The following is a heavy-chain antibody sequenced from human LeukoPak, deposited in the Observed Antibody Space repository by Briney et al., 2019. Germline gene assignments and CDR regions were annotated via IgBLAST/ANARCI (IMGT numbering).Heavy chain of an antibody. CDR3: AKDEGTTVTTSSLGY. CDR1: DFTFSSYA. Sequence: GGSLRLSCAASDFTFSSYAMNWVRQAPGKGLEWVSGISWNSGSIGYADSVKGRFTISRDNAKNSLYLQMNSLRAEDTALYYCAKDEGTTVTTSSLGYWGQGTLVTVSS. V-gene: IGHV3-9*01. J-gene: IGHJ4*02. CDR2: ISWNSGSI. D-gene: IGHD4-17*01.